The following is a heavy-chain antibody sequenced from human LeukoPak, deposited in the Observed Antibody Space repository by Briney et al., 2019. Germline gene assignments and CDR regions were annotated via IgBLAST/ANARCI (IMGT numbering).Heavy chain of an antibody. CDR1: GYTFTSYD. CDR2: MNPNSGNT. J-gene: IGHJ4*02. V-gene: IGHV1-8*01. D-gene: IGHD3-3*01. Sequence: ASVKVSCKASGYTFTSYDINWVRQATGQGLEWMGWMNPNSGNTGYAQKFQGRVTMTRNTSISTAYMELSSLRSEDTAVYYCARGNIPTTSYYDFWSGNHPDYWGQGTLVTVSS. CDR3: ARGNIPTTSYYDFWSGNHPDY.